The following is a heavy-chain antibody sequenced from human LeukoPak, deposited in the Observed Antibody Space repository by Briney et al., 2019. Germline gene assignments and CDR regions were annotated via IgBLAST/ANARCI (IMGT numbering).Heavy chain of an antibody. V-gene: IGHV3-23*01. CDR1: GFTFSSYA. CDR2: ISGSGGST. J-gene: IGHJ6*02. CDR3: AREVGHYDSSGYPYYYGMDV. Sequence: GGSLRLSCAASGFTFSSYAMSWVRQAPGKGLEWVSAISGSGGSTYYADSVKGRFTISRDNSKNTLYLQMNSLRAEDTAVYYCAREVGHYDSSGYPYYYGMDVWGQGTTVTVSS. D-gene: IGHD3-22*01.